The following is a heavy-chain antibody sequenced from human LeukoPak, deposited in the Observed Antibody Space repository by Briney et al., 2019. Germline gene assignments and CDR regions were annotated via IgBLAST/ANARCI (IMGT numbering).Heavy chain of an antibody. CDR2: ISGDSHYI. Sequence: GGSLTLSCAASGFTFSDFSLNWVRQAPGKGLEWVSCISGDSHYIYYADPVKGRSTVSRDNAQHSLYLHMNSLRVEDTAVYYCARGPFSSTWSEFDCWGQGALVTVSS. D-gene: IGHD6-13*01. CDR3: ARGPFSSTWSEFDC. CDR1: GFTFSDFS. V-gene: IGHV3-21*06. J-gene: IGHJ4*02.